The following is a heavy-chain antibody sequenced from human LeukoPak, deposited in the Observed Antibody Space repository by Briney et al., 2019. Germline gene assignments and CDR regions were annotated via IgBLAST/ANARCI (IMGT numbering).Heavy chain of an antibody. CDR3: ATSGRGVILPSYYYYMDV. CDR1: GYTFTSYG. V-gene: IGHV1-18*01. Sequence: ASVKVSCKASGYTFTSYGISWVRQAPGQGLEWMGWISAYNGNTNYAQKLQGRVTMTTDTSTSTAYMELRSLRSDDTAVYYCATSGRGVILPSYYYYMDVWAKGPRSPSP. J-gene: IGHJ6*03. CDR2: ISAYNGNT. D-gene: IGHD3-10*01.